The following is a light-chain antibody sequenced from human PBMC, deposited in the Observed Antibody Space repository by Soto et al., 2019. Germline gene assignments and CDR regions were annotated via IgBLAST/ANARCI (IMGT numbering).Light chain of an antibody. V-gene: IGKV3-20*01. CDR2: GAS. CDR3: QQYGSSPGT. Sequence: EIVLTQSPGTLSLTPGERATLSCRASKSFSSSYFAWYQQKPGQAPRLLIYGASSRATGIPDRFSGSGSGTDFTLTISRLEPEDFAVYYCQQYGSSPGTFGQGTKVEIK. CDR1: KSFSSSY. J-gene: IGKJ1*01.